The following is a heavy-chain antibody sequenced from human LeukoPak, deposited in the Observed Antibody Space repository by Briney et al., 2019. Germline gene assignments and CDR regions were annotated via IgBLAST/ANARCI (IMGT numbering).Heavy chain of an antibody. D-gene: IGHD2-8*01. Sequence: SETLSLTCTVSGGSISSGGYYWSWIRQHPGKGLEWIGYIYYSGSTYYNPPLKSRVTISVDTSKNQFSLKLSSVTAADTAVYYCARDRMRSFDPWGQGTLVTVSS. J-gene: IGHJ5*02. CDR3: ARDRMRSFDP. CDR1: GGSISSGGYY. V-gene: IGHV4-31*03. CDR2: IYYSGST.